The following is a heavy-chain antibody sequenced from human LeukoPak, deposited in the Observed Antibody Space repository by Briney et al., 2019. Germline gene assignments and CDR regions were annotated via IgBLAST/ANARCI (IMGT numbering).Heavy chain of an antibody. CDR1: GFTFSDYA. Sequence: GGSLRLSCAASGFTFSDYAMSWVRRAPGKGLEWVSAITGGGSGIYYADSMKSRFTNSRDNSKNTLYLQINSLRAEDTAVYYCAKWGDYDVLTGYYVSDFWGHGTLVTVSS. J-gene: IGHJ5*01. V-gene: IGHV3-23*01. CDR2: ITGGGSGI. CDR3: AKWGDYDVLTGYYVSDF. D-gene: IGHD3-9*01.